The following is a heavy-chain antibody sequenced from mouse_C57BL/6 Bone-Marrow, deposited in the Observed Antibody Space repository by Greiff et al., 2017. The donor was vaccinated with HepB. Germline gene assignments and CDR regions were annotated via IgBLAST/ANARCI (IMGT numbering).Heavy chain of an antibody. J-gene: IGHJ2*01. V-gene: IGHV1-19*01. CDR2: INPYNGGT. CDR1: GYTFTDYY. Sequence: EVQLQQSGPVLVKPGASVKMSCKASGYTFTDYYMNWVKQSHGKSLEWIGVINPYNGGTSYNQKFKGKATLTVDKSSSTAYMELNSLTSEDSAVYYCARGTTVGATDYWGQGTTLTGSS. CDR3: ARGTTVGATDY. D-gene: IGHD1-1*01.